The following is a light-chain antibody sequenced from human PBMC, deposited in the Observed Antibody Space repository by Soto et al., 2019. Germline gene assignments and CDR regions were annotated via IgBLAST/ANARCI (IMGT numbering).Light chain of an antibody. CDR3: SSYTSTNTPGV. Sequence: ALTQPASVSGSPGQSITISCTGTSSDVGGYNYVSWYQQHPGKAPKLMIYDVSNRPSGVSNRFSGSKSGNTASLTISGLQAEDEADYYCSSYTSTNTPGVFGTGTKLTVL. J-gene: IGLJ1*01. V-gene: IGLV2-14*01. CDR2: DVS. CDR1: SSDVGGYNY.